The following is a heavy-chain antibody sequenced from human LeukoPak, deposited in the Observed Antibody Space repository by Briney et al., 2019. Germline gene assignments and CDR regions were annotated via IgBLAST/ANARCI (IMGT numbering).Heavy chain of an antibody. CDR2: IIPIFGTA. Sequence: ASVKVSCKASGGTFSSYAISWVRQAPGQGLEWMGGIIPIFGTANYAQKFQGRVTITTDESTSTAYMELSSLRSEDTAVYYCARGYCSSTSCHYYFDYWGQGTLVTVSS. V-gene: IGHV1-69*05. D-gene: IGHD2-2*01. CDR3: ARGYCSSTSCHYYFDY. CDR1: GGTFSSYA. J-gene: IGHJ4*02.